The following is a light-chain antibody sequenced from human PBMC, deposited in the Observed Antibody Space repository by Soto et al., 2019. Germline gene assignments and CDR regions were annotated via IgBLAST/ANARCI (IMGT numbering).Light chain of an antibody. Sequence: QSALTQPRSVSGSPGQSVTISCTGTSSDVGGYNYVSWYQQHPGKAPKLMIYDVSQRHSGVPDRFSGSKSGNTASLTISGLQAEDEADYYCCSYAGSYTYVFGTGTKLTVL. CDR2: DVS. CDR3: CSYAGSYTYV. J-gene: IGLJ1*01. V-gene: IGLV2-11*01. CDR1: SSDVGGYNY.